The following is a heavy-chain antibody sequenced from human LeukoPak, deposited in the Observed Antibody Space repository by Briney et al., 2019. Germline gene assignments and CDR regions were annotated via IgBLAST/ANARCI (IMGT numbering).Heavy chain of an antibody. V-gene: IGHV1-46*01. Sequence: ASVKVSCKASGYTFTSYYMHWVRQAPGQGLEWMGIINPIGGSTSYAQKFQGRVTMTRDMSTSTVYMELRSLKSEDTAIYYCAREACSGGSCVPWDHDPFDIWGQGTLVTVSS. J-gene: IGHJ3*02. CDR1: GYTFTSYY. CDR2: INPIGGST. CDR3: AREACSGGSCVPWDHDPFDI. D-gene: IGHD2-15*01.